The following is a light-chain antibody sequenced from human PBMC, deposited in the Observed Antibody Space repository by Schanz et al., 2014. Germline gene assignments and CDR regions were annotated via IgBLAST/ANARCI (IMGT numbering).Light chain of an antibody. CDR1: QSVDKS. CDR2: DAS. Sequence: EIVLTQSPNTLSLSPGERATLSCRASQSVDKSLAWYQQKPGQAPRLLIYDASYRATGIPARFSGSGSGADFTLTISRLEPEDFAVYYCQQYGTSSITFGQGTRLEIK. CDR3: QQYGTSSIT. J-gene: IGKJ5*01. V-gene: IGKV3-20*01.